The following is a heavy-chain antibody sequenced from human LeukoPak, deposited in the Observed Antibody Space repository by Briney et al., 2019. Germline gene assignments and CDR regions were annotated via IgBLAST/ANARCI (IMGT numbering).Heavy chain of an antibody. CDR1: EYDFANYW. CDR3: ARRRYFDTYLDP. V-gene: IGHV5-51*01. D-gene: IGHD2/OR15-2a*01. J-gene: IGHJ5*02. CDR2: VYPAGSII. Sequence: GESLKISCKGPEYDFANYWIGWVRQMPGRGLGGMGIVYPAGSIIHYSPSFQGQVTISVDRSVSTAYLQWTSLKASDSAMYFCARRRYFDTYLDPWGQGTLVTVSS.